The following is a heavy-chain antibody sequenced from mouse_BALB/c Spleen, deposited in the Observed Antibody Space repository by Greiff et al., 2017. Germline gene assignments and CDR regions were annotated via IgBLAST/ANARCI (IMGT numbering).Heavy chain of an antibody. CDR1: GFTFSDYY. V-gene: IGHV5-4*02. Sequence: EVKVVESGGGLVKPGGSLKLSCAASGFTFSDYYMYWVRQTPEKRLEWVATISDGGSYTYYPDSVKGRFTISRDNAKNNLYLQMSSLKSEDTAMYYCARGGGNYDYYAMDYWGQGTSVTVSS. D-gene: IGHD2-1*01. CDR3: ARGGGNYDYYAMDY. CDR2: ISDGGSYT. J-gene: IGHJ4*01.